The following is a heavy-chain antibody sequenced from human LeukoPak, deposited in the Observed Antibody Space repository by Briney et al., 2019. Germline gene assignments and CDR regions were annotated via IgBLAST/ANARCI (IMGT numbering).Heavy chain of an antibody. D-gene: IGHD3-22*01. CDR1: GFTFSNYW. J-gene: IGHJ4*02. V-gene: IGHV3-74*01. CDR2: INSDGINT. Sequence: GGSLRLSCAASGFTFSNYWIHWVRQAPGKGLVWVSRINSDGINTSYADSVKGRFTISRDNSKNTLYLQMNSLRAEDTAVYYCAKASAMIVVVSKHFDYWGQGTLVTVSS. CDR3: AKASAMIVVVSKHFDY.